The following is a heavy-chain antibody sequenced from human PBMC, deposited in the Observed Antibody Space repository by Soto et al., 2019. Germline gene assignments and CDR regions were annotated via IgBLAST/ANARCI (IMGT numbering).Heavy chain of an antibody. J-gene: IGHJ4*02. D-gene: IGHD3-10*01. Sequence: ASVKVSCKTSGYTFSNYGITRVRQAPGQGLEWMGWMSAYNGNTNYAQKIQDRVTMTTDTSTTTAYMELRSLRSDDTAVYYCARDRRFSALGEAHEYWGQGTLVTVSS. V-gene: IGHV1-18*01. CDR1: GYTFSNYG. CDR3: ARDRRFSALGEAHEY. CDR2: MSAYNGNT.